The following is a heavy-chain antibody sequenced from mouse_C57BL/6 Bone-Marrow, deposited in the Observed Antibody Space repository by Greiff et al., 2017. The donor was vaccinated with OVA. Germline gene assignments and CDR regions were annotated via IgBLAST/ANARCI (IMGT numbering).Heavy chain of an antibody. CDR2: IYPRSGNT. Sequence: VQGVESGAELARPGASVKLSCKASGYTFTSYGISWVKQRTGQGLEWIGEIYPRSGNTYYNEKFKGKATLTADKSSSTAYMELRSLTSEDSAVYFCARLGPFAYWGQGTLVTVSA. V-gene: IGHV1-81*01. CDR3: ARLGPFAY. CDR1: GYTFTSYG. J-gene: IGHJ3*01. D-gene: IGHD4-1*01.